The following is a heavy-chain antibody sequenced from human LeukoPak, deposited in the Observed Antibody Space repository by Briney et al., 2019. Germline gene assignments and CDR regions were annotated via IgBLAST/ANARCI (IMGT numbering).Heavy chain of an antibody. CDR3: AREMNPGVSTMVRAPRGANYYYYYGMDV. CDR2: ISAYNGNT. Sequence: ASVKVPCKASGHTFTSYGISWVRQAPGQGLEWMGWISAYNGNTNYAQKLQGRVTMTTDTSTSTAYMELRSLRSDDTAVYYCAREMNPGVSTMVRAPRGANYYYYYGMDVWGQGTTVTVSS. D-gene: IGHD3-10*01. CDR1: GHTFTSYG. J-gene: IGHJ6*02. V-gene: IGHV1-18*01.